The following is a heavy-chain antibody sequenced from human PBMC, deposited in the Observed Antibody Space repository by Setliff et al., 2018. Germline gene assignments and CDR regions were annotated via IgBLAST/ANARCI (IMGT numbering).Heavy chain of an antibody. J-gene: IGHJ4*02. Sequence: GSLRLSCAASTFTLGTYSMHWVRQAPGKGLAWVSSISPYSDYIYYADSVKGRFTISRDNAKNSLYLQMNSLGAEDTAVYFCARDKDHIRGFDYWGRGALVTVSS. V-gene: IGHV3-21*06. CDR1: TFTLGTYS. CDR3: ARDKDHIRGFDY. CDR2: ISPYSDYI. D-gene: IGHD3-10*01.